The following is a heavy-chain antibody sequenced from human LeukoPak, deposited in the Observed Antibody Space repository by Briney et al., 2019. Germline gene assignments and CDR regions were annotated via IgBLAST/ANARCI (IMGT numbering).Heavy chain of an antibody. Sequence: SETLSLTCAVYGGSLSGYYWSWIRQPPGKGLEWIGEINHSGSTNYNPSLKSRVTISVDTSKNQFSLKLSSVTAADTAVYYCARRATVVTPYKYWGQGTLVTVSS. D-gene: IGHD4-23*01. J-gene: IGHJ4*02. CDR3: ARRATVVTPYKY. CDR2: INHSGST. V-gene: IGHV4-34*01. CDR1: GGSLSGYY.